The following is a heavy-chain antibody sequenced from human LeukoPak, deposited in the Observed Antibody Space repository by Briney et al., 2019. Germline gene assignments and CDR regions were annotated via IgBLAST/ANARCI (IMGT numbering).Heavy chain of an antibody. CDR3: ARGEVVAPPGYFDL. Sequence: NTSETLSLTCTVSSGSISTSNYYWGWIRQPPGKGLEWIGSIYYSGSTYYNPSLKSRVTISVDTSKNQFSLKLSSVTAADTAVYYCARGEVVAPPGYFDLWGRGTLVTVSS. J-gene: IGHJ2*01. D-gene: IGHD3-22*01. CDR2: IYYSGST. V-gene: IGHV4-39*01. CDR1: SGSISTSNYY.